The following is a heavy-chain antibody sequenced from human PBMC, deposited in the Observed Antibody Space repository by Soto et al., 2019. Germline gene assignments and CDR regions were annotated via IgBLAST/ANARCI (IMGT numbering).Heavy chain of an antibody. CDR3: ARDRGRSDYYYGMDV. V-gene: IGHV4-39*07. Sequence: SETLSLTCTVSGGSISSSSYYWGWIRQPPGKGLEWIGSIYYSGSTYYNPSLKSRVTISVDTSKNQFSLKLSSVTAADTAVYYCARDRGRSDYYYGMDVWGQGTTVTAP. CDR1: GGSISSSSYY. D-gene: IGHD3-10*01. J-gene: IGHJ6*02. CDR2: IYYSGST.